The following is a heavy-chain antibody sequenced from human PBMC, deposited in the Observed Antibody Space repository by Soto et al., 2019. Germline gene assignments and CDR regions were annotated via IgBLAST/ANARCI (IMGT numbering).Heavy chain of an antibody. CDR1: GLPFGDNW. CDR2: ISNDGSDT. V-gene: IGHV3-74*01. CDR3: ARDTYSSATH. D-gene: IGHD4-4*01. Sequence: EVQLVESGGGLVEPGGSPRLSCAASGLPFGDNWMHWVRQAPGKGLVWVSRISNDGSDTTYADSVRGRFTVSRDNATNTLYLQMNSLRAEDTAVYYCARDTYSSATHWGNGTLVTVSS. J-gene: IGHJ4*01.